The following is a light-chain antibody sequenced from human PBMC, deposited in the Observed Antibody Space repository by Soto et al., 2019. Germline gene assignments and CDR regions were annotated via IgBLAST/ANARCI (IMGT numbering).Light chain of an antibody. CDR2: LGS. CDR1: QSLLHSNGYDS. J-gene: IGKJ1*01. V-gene: IGKV2-28*01. CDR3: LQAQQSPPT. Sequence: EIVMTQSPLSLPVTPGEPASISCRSRQSLLHSNGYDSLDRYLQKPGQSPQLLIYLGSNRASGVPARFSRSGSGTDFTLKISRVEADDAGVYYCLQAQQSPPTFGERTKVEIK.